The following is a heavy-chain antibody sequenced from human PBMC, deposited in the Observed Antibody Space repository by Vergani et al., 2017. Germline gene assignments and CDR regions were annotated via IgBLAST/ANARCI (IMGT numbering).Heavy chain of an antibody. Sequence: QVQLVQSGAEVKKPGASVKVSCKASGYTFTGYYMHWVRQAPGQGLEWVGWINPNSGGPNSAQKLQGRVTMTRDTSLSTAYMELSRLRSDDTAVYYCARGELWFVDYWGQGSLVTVSS. CDR2: INPNSGGP. D-gene: IGHD3-16*02. CDR3: ARGELWFVDY. V-gene: IGHV1-2*02. J-gene: IGHJ4*02. CDR1: GYTFTGYY.